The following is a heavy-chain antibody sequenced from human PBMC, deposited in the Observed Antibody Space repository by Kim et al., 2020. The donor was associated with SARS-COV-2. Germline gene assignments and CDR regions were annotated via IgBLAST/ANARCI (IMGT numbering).Heavy chain of an antibody. Sequence: GRVTISVDTSKNQFALKLSSVPAADTAVYYCARDPRRYGSGSYYDAFDIWGQGTMVTVSS. V-gene: IGHV4-59*01. D-gene: IGHD3-10*01. CDR3: ARDPRRYGSGSYYDAFDI. J-gene: IGHJ3*02.